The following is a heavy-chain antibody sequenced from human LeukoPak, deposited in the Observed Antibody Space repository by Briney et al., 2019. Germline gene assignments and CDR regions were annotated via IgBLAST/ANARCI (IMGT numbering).Heavy chain of an antibody. CDR2: IGGTTPYI. V-gene: IGHV3-21*01. J-gene: IGHJ4*02. Sequence: PGGSLRLSCAASGFTFSSYSMNWVRQAPGKGLEWVSSIGGTTPYIYYADSVKGRFTISRDNAKNSLYLQMNSLRAEDTAVYYCARDYYGSGSYFDYWGQGALVTVSS. CDR1: GFTFSSYS. D-gene: IGHD3-10*01. CDR3: ARDYYGSGSYFDY.